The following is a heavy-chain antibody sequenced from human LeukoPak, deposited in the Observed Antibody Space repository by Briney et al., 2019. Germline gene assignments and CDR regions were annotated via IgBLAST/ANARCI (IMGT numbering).Heavy chain of an antibody. D-gene: IGHD3-3*01. J-gene: IGHJ6*03. V-gene: IGHV3-23*01. Sequence: GGSLRLSCAASGVTFSSYAMSWVRQAPGKGLEWVSAISGSGGSTYYADSVKGRFTISRDNSKNTLYLQMNSLRAEDTAVYYCAKVEVLRFLEWHPYYMDVWGKGTTVTVSS. CDR3: AKVEVLRFLEWHPYYMDV. CDR1: GVTFSSYA. CDR2: ISGSGGST.